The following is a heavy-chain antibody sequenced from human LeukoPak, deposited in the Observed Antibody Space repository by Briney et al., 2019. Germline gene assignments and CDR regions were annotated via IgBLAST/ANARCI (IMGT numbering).Heavy chain of an antibody. CDR1: GGSISSSSYY. CDR3: ARRVDSSGLDY. D-gene: IGHD6-19*01. Sequence: SETLSLTCTVSGGSISSSSYYWGWIRQPPGKGLEWIGSIYYSGSTYYNPSLKSRVTISVDTSKNQFSLKLSSVTAADTAVHYCARRVDSSGLDYWGQGTLVTVSS. V-gene: IGHV4-39*01. CDR2: IYYSGST. J-gene: IGHJ4*02.